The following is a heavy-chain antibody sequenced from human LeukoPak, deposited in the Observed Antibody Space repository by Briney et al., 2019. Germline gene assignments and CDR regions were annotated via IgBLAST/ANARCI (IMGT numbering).Heavy chain of an antibody. CDR1: GFTFSSYS. Sequence: AGGSPRLSCAASGFTFSSYSMNWVRQAPGKGLEWVSSISSSSSYIYYADSVKGRFTISRDNAKNSLYLQMNSLRAEDTAVYYCARDAVWGSYRRPIDYWGQGTLVTVSS. V-gene: IGHV3-21*01. J-gene: IGHJ4*02. CDR3: ARDAVWGSYRRPIDY. CDR2: ISSSSSYI. D-gene: IGHD3-16*02.